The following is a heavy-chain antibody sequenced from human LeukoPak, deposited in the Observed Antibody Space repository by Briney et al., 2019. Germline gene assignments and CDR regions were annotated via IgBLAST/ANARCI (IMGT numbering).Heavy chain of an antibody. D-gene: IGHD3-16*02. V-gene: IGHV4-4*07. Sequence: SETLSLTCSVSGGSIRSYFWSWIGQSAGRGLEHIVRIYSTGSTNYSPSLKSRVSMSVETSKNQFTLTLRSVTAADTAISYFARAGYTSTWTIDYWGHGILVTVSS. CDR2: IYSTGST. CDR3: ARAGYTSTWTIDY. J-gene: IGHJ4*01. CDR1: GGSIRSYF.